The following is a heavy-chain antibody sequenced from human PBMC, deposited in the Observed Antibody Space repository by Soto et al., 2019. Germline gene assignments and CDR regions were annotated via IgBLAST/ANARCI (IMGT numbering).Heavy chain of an antibody. J-gene: IGHJ3*02. Sequence: GGSLRLSCAASGFTFSRHWIHWVRQAPGQGLVWVSRTKTDGTTSYADSVRGRFTISRDNAENTLYLQMNSLRAEDTAVYYCVRDMRAVPGYGGISSAFDMWGQGTMVTVSS. CDR3: VRDMRAVPGYGGISSAFDM. CDR1: GFTFSRHW. D-gene: IGHD3-10*01. CDR2: TKTDGTT. V-gene: IGHV3-74*01.